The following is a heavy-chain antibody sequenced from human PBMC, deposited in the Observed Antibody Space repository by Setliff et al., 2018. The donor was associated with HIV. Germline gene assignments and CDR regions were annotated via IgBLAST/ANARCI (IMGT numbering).Heavy chain of an antibody. CDR1: GGSIRSDGYY. V-gene: IGHV4-31*03. Sequence: TLSLTCSVSGGSIRSDGYYWNWIRQHPEKGLEWIGYIYNNGSTYYNPSLESRLMMSIDPSKNQFSLNLRSVTVADTAVYYCARGRYYREISDSLFDLRGQGTLVTVSS. J-gene: IGHJ4*02. CDR2: IYNNGST. D-gene: IGHD3-16*01. CDR3: ARGRYYREISDSLFDL.